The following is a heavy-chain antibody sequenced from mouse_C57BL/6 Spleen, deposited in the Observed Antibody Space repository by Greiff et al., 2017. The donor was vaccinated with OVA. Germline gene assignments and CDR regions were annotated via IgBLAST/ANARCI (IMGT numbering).Heavy chain of an antibody. J-gene: IGHJ4*01. V-gene: IGHV1-55*01. CDR1: GYTFTSYW. CDR3: ARQPSGYAMDY. CDR2: IYPGSGST. Sequence: QVQLQQPGAELVKPGASVKMSCKASGYTFTSYWITWVKQRPGQGLEWIGDIYPGSGSTNYNGKFKGKATLTADKSSSTAYMQLSSLTSEDSAVYFCARQPSGYAMDYWGQGTSVTVSS. D-gene: IGHD3-1*01.